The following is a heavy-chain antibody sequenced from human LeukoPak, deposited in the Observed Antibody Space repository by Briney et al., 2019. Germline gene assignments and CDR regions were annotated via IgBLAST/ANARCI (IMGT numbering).Heavy chain of an antibody. Sequence: SETLSLTCSVSGGSISTYYWSWIRQPPGRGLEWIGYIYYRGSTNYNPSLKRRVTLSVDTSKNQFSLKLRSVTAADTAVYYCARGQTGGYVDYFDYWGQGTLVTVSS. V-gene: IGHV4-59*01. CDR1: GGSISTYY. J-gene: IGHJ4*02. CDR3: ARGQTGGYVDYFDY. D-gene: IGHD5-12*01. CDR2: IYYRGST.